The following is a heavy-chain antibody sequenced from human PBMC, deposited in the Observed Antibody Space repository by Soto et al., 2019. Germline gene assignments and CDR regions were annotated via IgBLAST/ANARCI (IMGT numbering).Heavy chain of an antibody. D-gene: IGHD3-10*01. Sequence: QVQRVQSGAEVKKPGSSVKVSCKASGGTFSSYAISWVRQAPGQGLEWMGGIIPIFGTANYAQKFQGRVTITADEATSTAYMALSSMRSDDAVVSYCARSAGEYGANSGYSDYWGQGTLVTVSP. CDR1: GGTFSSYA. CDR2: IIPIFGTA. CDR3: ARSAGEYGANSGYSDY. J-gene: IGHJ4*02. V-gene: IGHV1-69*12.